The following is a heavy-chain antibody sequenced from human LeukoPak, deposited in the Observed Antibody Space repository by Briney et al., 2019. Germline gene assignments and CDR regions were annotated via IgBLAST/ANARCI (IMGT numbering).Heavy chain of an antibody. Sequence: SETLSLTCTVSSGSIITYYWSWVRQPPGKGLEWIGYISYSGNTNYNPSLKSRVTISGDTSKRQFSLRLSSVTAADTAVYYCARVPGYGHYGMDVWGQGTTVTVSS. D-gene: IGHD2-2*01. CDR1: SGSIITYY. CDR2: ISYSGNT. J-gene: IGHJ6*02. CDR3: ARVPGYGHYGMDV. V-gene: IGHV4-59*01.